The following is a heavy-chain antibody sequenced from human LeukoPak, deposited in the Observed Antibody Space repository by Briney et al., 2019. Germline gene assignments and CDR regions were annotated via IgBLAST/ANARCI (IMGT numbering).Heavy chain of an antibody. Sequence: GGSLRLSCSASGFTFSRFWMSWVRQAPGKGLEYVALIEQGGSEMYHMDSVKGRFTISRDDATNSLYLQMNSLRVEDTALYYCARDRESESDSEGDYWGQGTLVTVSS. D-gene: IGHD4-11*01. V-gene: IGHV3-7*01. CDR2: IEQGGSEM. CDR1: GFTFSRFW. J-gene: IGHJ4*02. CDR3: ARDRESESDSEGDY.